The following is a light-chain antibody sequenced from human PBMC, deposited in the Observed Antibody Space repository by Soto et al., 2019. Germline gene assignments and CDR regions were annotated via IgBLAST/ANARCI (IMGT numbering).Light chain of an antibody. J-gene: IGKJ1*01. V-gene: IGKV1-17*01. CDR1: QGIRNA. CDR3: LQHNSYPPS. Sequence: DIQMTQSPSSLSASVGDRVTITCRASQGIRNALGWYQQKPGKAPKRLIYAASSVQSGFPSRFSGSGSGTEFTLTISSLQPEDFATYFCLQHNSYPPSFGQGTKVEIK. CDR2: AAS.